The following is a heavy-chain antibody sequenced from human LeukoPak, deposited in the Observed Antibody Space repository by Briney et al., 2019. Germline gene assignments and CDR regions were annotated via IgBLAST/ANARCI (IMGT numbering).Heavy chain of an antibody. CDR2: FDPEDGET. CDR1: GYTLTELS. D-gene: IGHD3-9*01. J-gene: IGHJ3*02. CDR3: ATGTYVLRYFDWSLGAFDI. Sequence: ASVKGSCKVSGYTLTELSMHWVRQAPGKGLEWMGGFDPEDGETIYAQKFQGRVTMTEDTSTDTAYMELSSLRSEDTAVYYCATGTYVLRYFDWSLGAFDIWGQGTMVTVSS. V-gene: IGHV1-24*01.